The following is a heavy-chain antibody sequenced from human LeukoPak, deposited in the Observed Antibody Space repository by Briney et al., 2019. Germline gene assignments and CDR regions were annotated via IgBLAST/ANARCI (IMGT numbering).Heavy chain of an antibody. D-gene: IGHD3-10*01. CDR1: GYSISSGYS. CDR3: ARGNNQYTMVRGVPTRVWWFDP. CDR2: TYHSGSP. J-gene: IGHJ5*02. V-gene: IGHV4-38-2*02. Sequence: SETPSLTCNVFGYSISSGYSWGWIRQPPGKGLEWLGGTYHSGSPDYNPSLKSRVTISVDTSKNQFSLKLSSVTAADTAVYYCARGNNQYTMVRGVPTRVWWFDPWGQGTLVTVSS.